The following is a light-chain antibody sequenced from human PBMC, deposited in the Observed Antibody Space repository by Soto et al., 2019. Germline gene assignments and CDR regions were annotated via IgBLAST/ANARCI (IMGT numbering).Light chain of an antibody. CDR1: QSVSSS. CDR2: DAS. CDR3: QHHNNWPPYT. V-gene: IGKV3-11*01. J-gene: IGKJ2*01. Sequence: EIVLTQSPATLSLSPGERATLSCRASQSVSSSLAWYQQKPGQAPRLLLYDASNRATGIPARFSGSGSGTDFTLTISSLESDDFAVYYCQHHNNWPPYTFGQGTKLEIK.